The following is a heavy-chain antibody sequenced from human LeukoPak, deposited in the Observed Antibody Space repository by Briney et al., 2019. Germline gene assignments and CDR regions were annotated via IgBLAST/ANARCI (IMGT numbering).Heavy chain of an antibody. CDR3: ARARSVTWTFSYFDY. CDR1: GYTFTGYY. D-gene: IGHD4-17*01. J-gene: IGHJ4*02. CDR2: VNPNSGGT. V-gene: IGHV1-2*02. Sequence: ASVKVSCKPSGYTFTGYYLHWVRQAPGQGLEWMGWVNPNSGGTNYAKRFEGRATMTRDTSISTAYMELSRLKSDDTAVYYCARARSVTWTFSYFDYWGRGTLVTVSS.